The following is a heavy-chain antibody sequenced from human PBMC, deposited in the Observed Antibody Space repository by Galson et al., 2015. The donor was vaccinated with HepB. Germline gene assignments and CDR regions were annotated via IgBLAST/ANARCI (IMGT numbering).Heavy chain of an antibody. Sequence: LSLTCTVSGGSISSTNYYWGWIRQPPGKGLEWIGNIYYSGRTYYNPSLKSRVTISVDTSKNQFSLKLSSVTAADTAVYYCARLHYDFWSGYSDYWGQGTLVTVSS. V-gene: IGHV4-39*01. D-gene: IGHD3-3*01. J-gene: IGHJ4*02. CDR2: IYYSGRT. CDR1: GGSISSTNYY. CDR3: ARLHYDFWSGYSDY.